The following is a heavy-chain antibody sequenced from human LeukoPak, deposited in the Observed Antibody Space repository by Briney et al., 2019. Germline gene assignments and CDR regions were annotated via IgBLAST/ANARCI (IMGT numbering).Heavy chain of an antibody. CDR3: ARVYSSSWYSGYLYMDV. CDR1: EFTLSSYN. Sequence: GGSLRLSCAASEFTLSSYNMKWVRQAPGKGLEWVSSISYRSSDIEYADSVKGRFTISRDNAKQLLYLQMSSLRAEDTAVYYCARVYSSSWYSGYLYMDVWGKGTTVTVSS. CDR2: ISYRSSDI. J-gene: IGHJ6*03. V-gene: IGHV3-21*01. D-gene: IGHD6-13*01.